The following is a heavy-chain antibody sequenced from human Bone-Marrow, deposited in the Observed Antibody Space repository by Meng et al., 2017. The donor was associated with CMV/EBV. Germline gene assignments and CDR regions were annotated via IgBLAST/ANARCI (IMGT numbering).Heavy chain of an antibody. CDR3: ARGRSSWYYFDY. D-gene: IGHD6-13*01. Sequence: LSLTCAASGFTFDDYAMHWVRQAPGKGLEWVSGISWNSGSIGYADSVKGRFTISRDNAKNSLYLQMNSLRAEDTAVYYCARGRSSWYYFDYWGQGTLVTVSS. V-gene: IGHV3-9*01. CDR1: GFTFDDYA. CDR2: ISWNSGSI. J-gene: IGHJ4*02.